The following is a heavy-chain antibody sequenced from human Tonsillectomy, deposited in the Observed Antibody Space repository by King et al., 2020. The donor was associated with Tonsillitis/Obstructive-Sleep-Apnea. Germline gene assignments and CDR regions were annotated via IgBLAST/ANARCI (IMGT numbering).Heavy chain of an antibody. CDR2: IYSSGST. J-gene: IGHJ5*02. D-gene: IGHD4-17*01. Sequence: LQLQESGPGLVKPSETLSLTCTVSGGSISRSSYYWGWIRQPPGKGLEGIGSIYSSGSTYYNPSLKTRGTISLATSKNQFSLKPSSVTAADTAVYYCATYGDYGGDWFDPWGQGTLVTVSS. CDR1: GGSISRSSYY. V-gene: IGHV4-39*01. CDR3: ATYGDYGGDWFDP.